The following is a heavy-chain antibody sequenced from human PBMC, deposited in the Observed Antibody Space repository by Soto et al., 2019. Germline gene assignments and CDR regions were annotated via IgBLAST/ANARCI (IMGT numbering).Heavy chain of an antibody. D-gene: IGHD3-3*01. CDR2: IYSSGST. CDR3: ARGQRFSDWFDP. CDR1: GGAINSYY. J-gene: IGHJ5*02. Sequence: ASETLSLTCTVSGGAINSYYWTWIRQPAGKGLEWIGRIYSSGSTKYNPSLQSRVTMSLDTSKNQFSLRLTSVTAADTAVYYWARGQRFSDWFDPWGQGTLVTVSS. V-gene: IGHV4-4*07.